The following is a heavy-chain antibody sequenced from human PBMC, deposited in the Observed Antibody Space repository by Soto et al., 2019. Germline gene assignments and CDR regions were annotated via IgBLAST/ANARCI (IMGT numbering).Heavy chain of an antibody. Sequence: PSETLSLTCSVSGGSISSSDYCWSWVRQPPGKGLEWIGYICHSGNAYYNPSLKSRVTISVDTSKKHFSLKLSSVAAADTAVYYCATTNPYRRSLDCWDQGTLGTVSS. D-gene: IGHD6-6*01. CDR1: GGSISSSDYC. J-gene: IGHJ4*02. V-gene: IGHV4-30-4*01. CDR3: ATTNPYRRSLDC. CDR2: ICHSGNA.